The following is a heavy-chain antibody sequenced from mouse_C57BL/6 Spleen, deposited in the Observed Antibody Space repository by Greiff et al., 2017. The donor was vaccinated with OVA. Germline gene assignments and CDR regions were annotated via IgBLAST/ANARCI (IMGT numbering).Heavy chain of an antibody. D-gene: IGHD1-1*01. J-gene: IGHJ2*01. Sequence: QVQLQQSGAELAKPGASVKLSCKASGYTFTSYWMHWVKQRPGQGLEWIGYINPSSGYTKYNQKFKDKATLTADNSSSTAYMQLSSLTYEDSAVYYCASSGGTYYYGSTSLAYWGQGTTLTVSS. CDR2: INPSSGYT. CDR3: ASSGGTYYYGSTSLAY. V-gene: IGHV1-7*01. CDR1: GYTFTSYW.